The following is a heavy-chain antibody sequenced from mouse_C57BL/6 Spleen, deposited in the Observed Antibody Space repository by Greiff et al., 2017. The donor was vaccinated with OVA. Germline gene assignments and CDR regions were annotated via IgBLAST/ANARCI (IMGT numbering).Heavy chain of an antibody. CDR2: IFPGSGST. V-gene: IGHV1-75*01. Sequence: VQRVESGPELVKPGASVKISCKASGYTFTDYYINWVKQRPGQGLEWIGWIFPGSGSTYYNEKFKGKATLTVDKSSSTAYMLLSSLTSEDSAVYFCARWRGSLPWYFDVWGTGTTVTVSS. CDR1: GYTFTDYY. J-gene: IGHJ1*03. CDR3: ARWRGSLPWYFDV.